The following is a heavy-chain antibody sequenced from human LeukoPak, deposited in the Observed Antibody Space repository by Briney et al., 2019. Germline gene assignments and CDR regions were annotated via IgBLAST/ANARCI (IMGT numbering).Heavy chain of an antibody. CDR2: IIPIFGTA. V-gene: IGHV1-69*05. D-gene: IGHD5-18*01. CDR3: ASGYSYGFSGYFGY. CDR1: GGTFSSYA. Sequence: ASVKVSCKASGGTFSSYAISWVRQAPGQGLEWMGGIIPIFGTANYAQKFQGRVTITTDESTSTAYMELSSLRSEDTAVYYCASGYSYGFSGYFGYWGQGTLVTVSS. J-gene: IGHJ4*02.